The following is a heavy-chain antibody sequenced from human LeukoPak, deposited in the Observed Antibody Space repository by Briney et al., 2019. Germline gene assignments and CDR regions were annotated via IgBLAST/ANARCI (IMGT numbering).Heavy chain of an antibody. D-gene: IGHD3-22*01. J-gene: IGHJ4*02. CDR2: IKQDGSET. V-gene: IGHV3-7*01. CDR3: AREGGGYALDY. CDR1: GFTFSSYW. Sequence: PGGSLRLSCEASGFTFSSYWMSWVRQAPGKGLEWVANIKQDGSETYYVDSVKGRFTISRDNAKNSLYLQMNSLRAEDTAVYYCAREGGGYALDYWGQGTLVTVSS.